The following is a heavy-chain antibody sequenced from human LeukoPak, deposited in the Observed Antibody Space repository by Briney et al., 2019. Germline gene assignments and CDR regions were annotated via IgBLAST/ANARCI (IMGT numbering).Heavy chain of an antibody. Sequence: PGGSLRLSSAASGFTFDDYAMHWVRQAPGKGLEWVSGISWNSGSIGYADSVKGRFTISRDNAKNSLYLQMNSLRAEDTALYYCAKDVAATGGKGYFDYWGQGTLVTVSS. CDR2: ISWNSGSI. CDR1: GFTFDDYA. CDR3: AKDVAATGGKGYFDY. D-gene: IGHD6-13*01. J-gene: IGHJ4*02. V-gene: IGHV3-9*01.